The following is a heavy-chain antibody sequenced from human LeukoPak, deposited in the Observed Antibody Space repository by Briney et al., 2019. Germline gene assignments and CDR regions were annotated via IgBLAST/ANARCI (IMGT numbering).Heavy chain of an antibody. CDR3: ARDWVVVQPYIMDV. D-gene: IGHD2-2*01. J-gene: IGHJ6*02. Sequence: SETLSLTCALYGGSFSGYYWSWIRQPPGRGLEWIGYISYSGYTNYNPSLKSRVTISLDTSKNQFSLKLSSVTAADTAVYYCARDWVVVQPYIMDVWGQGTTVTVSS. CDR1: GGSFSGYY. V-gene: IGHV4-34*11. CDR2: ISYSGYT.